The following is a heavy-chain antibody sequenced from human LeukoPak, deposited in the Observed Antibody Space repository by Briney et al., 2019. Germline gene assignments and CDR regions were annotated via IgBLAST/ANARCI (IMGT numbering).Heavy chain of an antibody. CDR2: IYPSGST. CDR1: DGSISNYY. D-gene: IGHD2-2*01. V-gene: IGHV4-4*07. CDR3: AREREGIVIVPPARGAFDI. J-gene: IGHJ3*02. Sequence: SETLSLTCSVSDGSISNYYWSWIRQPTGKGLEWIGRIYPSGSTNYKPSLKSRVTMSIDKSKNQFSLKLSSVTAADTAVYYCAREREGIVIVPPARGAFDIWGQGTMVT.